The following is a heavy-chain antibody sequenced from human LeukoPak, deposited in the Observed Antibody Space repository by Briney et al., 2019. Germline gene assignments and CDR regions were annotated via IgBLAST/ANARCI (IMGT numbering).Heavy chain of an antibody. Sequence: GASVKVSCKASGYTFTSYYMHWVRQAPGQGLEWMGIINPSGGSTSYAQKFQGRVTMTRDMSTSTVYMELSSLRSEDTAVYYCAREEQLVGSDYYYMDVWGKGTTVTVSS. CDR2: INPSGGST. D-gene: IGHD6-6*01. CDR1: GYTFTSYY. J-gene: IGHJ6*03. CDR3: AREEQLVGSDYYYMDV. V-gene: IGHV1-46*01.